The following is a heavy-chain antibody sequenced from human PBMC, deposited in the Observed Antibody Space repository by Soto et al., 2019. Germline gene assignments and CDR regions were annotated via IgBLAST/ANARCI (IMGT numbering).Heavy chain of an antibody. D-gene: IGHD2-15*01. CDR2: LNSDGSST. CDR1: GFSFSSYW. V-gene: IGHV3-74*01. J-gene: IGHJ4*02. Sequence: EVQLVESGGGLVQPGGSLRLSCAASGFSFSSYWMHWVRQAPGKGLVWVSRLNSDGSSTNHADSVKGRFTISRDNAKNTLSLHMNSLRAEDTAVYYCAKAACSAGSCYPYYFDYWGRGTLVTVSS. CDR3: AKAACSAGSCYPYYFDY.